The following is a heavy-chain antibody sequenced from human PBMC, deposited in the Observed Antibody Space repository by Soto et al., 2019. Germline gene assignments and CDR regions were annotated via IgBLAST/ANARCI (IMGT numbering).Heavy chain of an antibody. D-gene: IGHD5-18*01. CDR3: ARDSTITAMTIDY. CDR1: GGSISSGGYY. Sequence: QVQLQESGPGLVKPSQTLSLTCTVSGGSISSGGYYWSWIRQHPGKGLEWIGYIYYSGSTYYNPSLKSRVTISVDTSKNQFALKLSSVTAADTAVYYCARDSTITAMTIDYWGQGTLVTVSS. J-gene: IGHJ4*02. CDR2: IYYSGST. V-gene: IGHV4-31*03.